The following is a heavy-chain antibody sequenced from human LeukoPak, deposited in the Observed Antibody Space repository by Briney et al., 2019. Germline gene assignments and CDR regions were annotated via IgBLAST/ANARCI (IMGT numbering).Heavy chain of an antibody. V-gene: IGHV3-7*01. Sequence: GGSLRLSCAVSGFTFSSYWMSWVRQAPGKGLEWVANIKQDGSEKYYVDSVKGRFTISRDNAKNSLYLQMNSLRAEDTAVYYCARDHYDSSGAADYWGQGTLVTVSS. J-gene: IGHJ4*02. D-gene: IGHD3-22*01. CDR1: GFTFSSYW. CDR2: IKQDGSEK. CDR3: ARDHYDSSGAADY.